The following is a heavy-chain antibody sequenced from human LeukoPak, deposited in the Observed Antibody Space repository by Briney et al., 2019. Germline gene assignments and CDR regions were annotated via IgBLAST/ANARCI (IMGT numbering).Heavy chain of an antibody. Sequence: ASQTLSLTCTVSGGSISSGDYYWSWIRQPPGKGLEWIGYIYYSGSTYYNPSLKSRFTISVATSKNQFSLKLSSVTAADTAVYYCARDGVTGDYWGQGTLVTVSS. CDR3: ARDGVTGDY. V-gene: IGHV4-30-4*08. CDR1: GGSISSGDYY. D-gene: IGHD2-21*02. CDR2: IYYSGST. J-gene: IGHJ4*02.